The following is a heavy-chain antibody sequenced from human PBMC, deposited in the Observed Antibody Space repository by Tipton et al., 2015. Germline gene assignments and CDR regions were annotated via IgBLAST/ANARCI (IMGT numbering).Heavy chain of an antibody. CDR2: MSPDSGKT. V-gene: IGHV1-8*01. CDR1: GYTFINYY. J-gene: IGHJ4*02. Sequence: QSGAEVKKPGASVRVSCKASGYTFINYYVIWVRQVPGQGLEWMGWMSPDSGKTLYAQKFQGRVTMTRNTSISTAYMELSTLRSKDAAVYYCARGLGPSAYWGQGTLVTVSS. D-gene: IGHD7-27*01. CDR3: ARGLGPSAY.